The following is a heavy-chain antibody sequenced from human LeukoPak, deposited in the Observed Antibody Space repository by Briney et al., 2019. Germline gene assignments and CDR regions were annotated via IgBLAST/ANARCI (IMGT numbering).Heavy chain of an antibody. CDR2: IHYIGTT. CDR3: AREGYGSGSSHFMDV. J-gene: IGHJ6*03. Sequence: SETLSLTCTVSGVSNSNYFWTWIRQAPGKGLEWIGYIHYIGTTNYNPSLKSRATISVDMSKSQFSLKLTSVSAADTAVYYCAREGYGSGSSHFMDVWGTGTTVTVSS. CDR1: GVSNSNYF. D-gene: IGHD3-10*01. V-gene: IGHV4-59*01.